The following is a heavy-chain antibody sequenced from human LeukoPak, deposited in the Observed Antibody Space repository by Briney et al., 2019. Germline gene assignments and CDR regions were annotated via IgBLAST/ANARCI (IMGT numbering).Heavy chain of an antibody. CDR2: IDTNTGNP. Sequence: ASVKVPCKASGYTFTNYTLNWVRQAPGQGLEWMGWIDTNTGNPTYAQGFIGRFVFSLDTSVTTAYLQISSLKAEDTAVYYCARGPPNRGYDYWGPGTLVTVSS. V-gene: IGHV7-4-1*02. CDR3: ARGPPNRGYDY. J-gene: IGHJ4*02. CDR1: GYTFTNYT. D-gene: IGHD7-27*01.